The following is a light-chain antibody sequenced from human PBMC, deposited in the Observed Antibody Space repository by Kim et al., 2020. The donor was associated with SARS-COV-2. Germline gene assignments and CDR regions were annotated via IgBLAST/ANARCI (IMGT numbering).Light chain of an antibody. V-gene: IGLV3-9*01. CDR1: NIGSKN. CDR3: QVWDSSTYF. CDR2: RDS. J-gene: IGLJ1*01. Sequence: SYELTQPLSVSVALGQTARITCGGNNIGSKNVHWYQQKPGQAPVLVIYRDSNRPSGLPERFSGSNSGNTATLTISRAQAGDEADYYCQVWDSSTYFFGTG.